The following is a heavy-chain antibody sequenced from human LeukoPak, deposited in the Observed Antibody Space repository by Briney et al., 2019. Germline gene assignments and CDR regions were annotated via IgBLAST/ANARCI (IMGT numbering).Heavy chain of an antibody. D-gene: IGHD1/OR15-1a*01. CDR1: GGSFSGYY. V-gene: IGHV4-34*01. Sequence: SETLSLTCAVYGGSFSGYYWSWIRQPPGKGLEWIGEINHSGSTNYNPSLKSRVTMSVDTSKNQFSLKLSSVTAADTAVYYCARSIAGTRSKFDYWGQGTLVTVSS. CDR2: INHSGST. CDR3: ARSIAGTRSKFDY. J-gene: IGHJ4*02.